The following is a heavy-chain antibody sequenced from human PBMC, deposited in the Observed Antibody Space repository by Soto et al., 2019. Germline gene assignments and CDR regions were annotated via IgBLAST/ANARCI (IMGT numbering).Heavy chain of an antibody. J-gene: IGHJ5*02. CDR3: ARSVGSGSLNWFDP. CDR1: GGSISSGGYY. V-gene: IGHV4-31*03. Sequence: SETLSLTCTVSGGSISSGGYYWSWIRQHPGKGLEWIGYIYYSGSTYYNPSLKSRVTISVDTSKNQFYLKLSSVTAADTAVYYCARSVGSGSLNWFDPWGQGTLVTVSS. CDR2: IYYSGST. D-gene: IGHD3-10*01.